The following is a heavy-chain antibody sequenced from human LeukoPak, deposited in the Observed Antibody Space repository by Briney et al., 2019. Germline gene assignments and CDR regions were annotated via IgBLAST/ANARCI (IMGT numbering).Heavy chain of an antibody. Sequence: ASVKVSCKASGYTFTSHGISWVRQAPGQGLEWMGWISAYIGNTNYAQKLQGRLTMTTDTSTSTAYMELRSLRSDDTAMYYCARELGAARNIGAIGLWGQGTLVTVSS. CDR1: GYTFTSHG. V-gene: IGHV1-18*01. D-gene: IGHD6-6*01. CDR2: ISAYIGNT. J-gene: IGHJ4*02. CDR3: ARELGAARNIGAIGL.